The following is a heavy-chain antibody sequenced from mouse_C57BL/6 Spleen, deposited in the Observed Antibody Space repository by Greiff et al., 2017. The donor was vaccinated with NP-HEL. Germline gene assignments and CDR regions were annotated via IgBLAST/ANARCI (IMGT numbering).Heavy chain of an antibody. CDR1: GYTFTSYW. Sequence: QVQLQQPGAELVRPGSSVKLSCKASGYTFTSYWMDWVKQRPGQGLEWIGNIYPSDSETHYNQKFKDKATLTVDKSSSTAYMQLSSLTSEDSAVYYCAREGIHSNRYYYAMDYWGQGTSVTVSS. CDR2: IYPSDSET. J-gene: IGHJ4*01. V-gene: IGHV1-61*01. D-gene: IGHD2-5*01. CDR3: AREGIHSNRYYYAMDY.